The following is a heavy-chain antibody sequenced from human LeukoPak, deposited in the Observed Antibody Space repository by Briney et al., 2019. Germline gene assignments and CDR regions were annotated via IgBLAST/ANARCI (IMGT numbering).Heavy chain of an antibody. V-gene: IGHV3-13*01. D-gene: IGHD5-18*01. Sequence: GGSLRLSCAASGFTFSSYDMHWVRQATGKGLEWVSAIGTAGDTYYPGSVKGRFTISRENAKNSLYLQMNSLRAGDTAVYYCARLRGYSYGYQPWGQGTLVTVSS. J-gene: IGHJ5*02. CDR3: ARLRGYSYGYQP. CDR2: IGTAGDT. CDR1: GFTFSSYD.